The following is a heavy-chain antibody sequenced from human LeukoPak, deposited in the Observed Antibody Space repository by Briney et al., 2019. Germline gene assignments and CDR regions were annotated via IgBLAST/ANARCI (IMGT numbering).Heavy chain of an antibody. V-gene: IGHV3-21*01. J-gene: IGHJ5*02. CDR2: ISSSSSYI. Sequence: GGSLRLSCAASGFTFSSYSMSWVRQAPGKGLEWVSSISSSSSYIYYADSVKGRFTISRDNAKNSLYLQMNSLRAEDTAVYYCAREGCSSTSCYRWFDPWGRGTLVTVSS. CDR3: AREGCSSTSCYRWFDP. D-gene: IGHD2-2*01. CDR1: GFTFSSYS.